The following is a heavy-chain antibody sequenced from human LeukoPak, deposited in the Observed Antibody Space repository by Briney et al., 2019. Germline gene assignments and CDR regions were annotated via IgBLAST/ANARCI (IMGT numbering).Heavy chain of an antibody. D-gene: IGHD3-22*01. Sequence: PVKVSCKASGYTFTGYYMHWVRQAPGQGLEWMGGIIPIFGTANYAQKFQGRVTITADESTSTAYMELSSLRSEDTAVYYCARDLQDRFDYWGQGTLVTVSS. CDR3: ARDLQDRFDY. CDR1: GYTFTGYY. J-gene: IGHJ4*02. V-gene: IGHV1-69*13. CDR2: IIPIFGTA.